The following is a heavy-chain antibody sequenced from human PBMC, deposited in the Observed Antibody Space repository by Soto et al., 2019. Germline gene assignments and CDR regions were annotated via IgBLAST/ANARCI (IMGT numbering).Heavy chain of an antibody. D-gene: IGHD3-10*01. J-gene: IGHJ6*02. V-gene: IGHV4-30-4*01. CDR1: GGSISSGDYY. Sequence: SETLSLTCTVSGGSISSGDYYWSWIRQPPGKGLEWIGYIYYSGSTYYNPSLKSRVTISVDTSKNQFSLKLSSVTAADTAVYYCAREGYYYGSGSYNYYYYGMDVWGQGTTVTVSS. CDR3: AREGYYYGSGSYNYYYYGMDV. CDR2: IYYSGST.